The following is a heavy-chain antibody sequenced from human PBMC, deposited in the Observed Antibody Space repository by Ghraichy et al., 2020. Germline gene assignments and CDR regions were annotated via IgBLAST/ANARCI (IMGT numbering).Heavy chain of an antibody. Sequence: GESLNISCAASGFIFSNAWMCWVRQSPGKGLEWVGRIKGKTDGGTTDYAAPVKGRFTISRDVSQDTLSLQMNSLKTEDTAMYYCTTVYYSDNSGSSFDYWGQGTLVTVSS. D-gene: IGHD3-22*01. J-gene: IGHJ4*02. CDR1: GFIFSNAW. CDR3: TTVYYSDNSGSSFDY. V-gene: IGHV3-15*01. CDR2: IKGKTDGGTT.